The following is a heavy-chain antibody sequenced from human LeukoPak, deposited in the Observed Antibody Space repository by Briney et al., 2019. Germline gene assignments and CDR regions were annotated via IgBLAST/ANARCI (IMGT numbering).Heavy chain of an antibody. CDR2: INQYGSEK. V-gene: IGHV3-7*01. CDR3: ARGGELLWFGDRDYYYMDV. CDR1: GFTFSRYW. Sequence: PGGSLRLSCAASGFTFSRYWMSWVRQAPGKGLEWVASINQYGSEKKYVDSVKGRFTISRDNAKNSLDLEMNSLRAEDTAVYYCARGGELLWFGDRDYYYMDVWGKGTTVTLSS. J-gene: IGHJ6*03. D-gene: IGHD3-10*01.